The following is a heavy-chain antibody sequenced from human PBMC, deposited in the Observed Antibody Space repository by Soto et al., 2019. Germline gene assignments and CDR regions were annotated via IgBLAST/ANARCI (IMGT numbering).Heavy chain of an antibody. V-gene: IGHV4-59*01. J-gene: IGHJ6*02. CDR3: AREAYCSGGSCYSLSGMDV. CDR2: IYYSGST. Sequence: KTSETLSLTCTVSGGSISSYYWSWIRQPPGKGLEWIGYIYYSGSTNYNPSLKSRVTISVDTSKNQFSLKLSSVTAADTAVYYCAREAYCSGGSCYSLSGMDVWGQGTTVT. D-gene: IGHD2-15*01. CDR1: GGSISSYY.